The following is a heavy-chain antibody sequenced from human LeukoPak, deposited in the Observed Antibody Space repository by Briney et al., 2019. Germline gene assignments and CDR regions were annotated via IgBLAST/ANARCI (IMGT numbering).Heavy chain of an antibody. CDR1: GGSISNCRYY. D-gene: IGHD6-6*01. J-gene: IGHJ4*02. CDR3: ARFDPDSSSTLEVFDY. V-gene: IGHV4-39*07. Sequence: SETLSLTCSVSGGSISNCRYYWGWLRQPPGKGLEWIGSIYYSGATNSNPSLRSRLTISVDTSKNQFSLELSSVTGAVTAVYYYARFDPDSSSTLEVFDYWGQGTLVTVSS. CDR2: IYYSGAT.